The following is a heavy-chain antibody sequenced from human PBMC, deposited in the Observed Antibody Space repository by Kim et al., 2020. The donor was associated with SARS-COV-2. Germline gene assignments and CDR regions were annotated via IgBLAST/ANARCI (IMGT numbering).Heavy chain of an antibody. CDR3: AEDKVGVTRLQSYYYGLDV. CDR1: GFPFSSYG. D-gene: IGHD3-10*01. V-gene: IGHV3-30*18. Sequence: GGSLRLSCAASGFPFSSYGIHWVRQAPGKGLEWVALISYDGSDKYYADSVKGRFTISSDNSKNTLYVQMNILREEDTAVYYCAEDKVGVTRLQSYYYGLDVWGQGTTVTVSS. J-gene: IGHJ6*02. CDR2: ISYDGSDK.